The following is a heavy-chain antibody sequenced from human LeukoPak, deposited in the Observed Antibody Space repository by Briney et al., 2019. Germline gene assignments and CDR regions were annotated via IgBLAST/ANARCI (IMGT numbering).Heavy chain of an antibody. Sequence: SETLSLTCAVYGRSFSGYYWTCIRQPPGKGLEWIGEINHSGSTNYNPSLKSRVTISVDTSKNQFSLKLSSVTAADTAVYYCARGRKSAAVPKPFDYWGRGTLVTVSS. V-gene: IGHV4-34*01. CDR2: INHSGST. J-gene: IGHJ4*02. CDR1: GRSFSGYY. D-gene: IGHD6-13*01. CDR3: ARGRKSAAVPKPFDY.